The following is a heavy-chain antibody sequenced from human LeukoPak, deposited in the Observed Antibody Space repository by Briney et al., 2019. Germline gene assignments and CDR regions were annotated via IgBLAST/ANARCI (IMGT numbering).Heavy chain of an antibody. D-gene: IGHD6-13*01. CDR3: ARDFFAAAGPIYFDY. J-gene: IGHJ4*02. V-gene: IGHV3-7*01. CDR1: GFTFSSYW. Sequence: PGGSLRLSCAASGFTFSSYWMSWVRQAPGKGLEWVANIMQDGSEKYYVDSVKGRFTISRDNAKNSLYLQMNSLRAEDTAVYYCARDFFAAAGPIYFDYWGQGTLVTVSS. CDR2: IMQDGSEK.